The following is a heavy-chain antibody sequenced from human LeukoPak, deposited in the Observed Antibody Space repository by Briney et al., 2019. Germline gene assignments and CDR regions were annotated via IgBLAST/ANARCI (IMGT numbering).Heavy chain of an antibody. Sequence: GGSLRLSCVASGFTFTKCAMSWIRQAPGKGLEWVAIITATGDTAYYADSVKGRFTISRDNSRNTVYMQMDSLRAEDTAVYYCASIGYSYGIDYWGQGTLVTVSS. CDR1: GFTFTKCA. D-gene: IGHD5-18*01. CDR3: ASIGYSYGIDY. V-gene: IGHV3-23*01. CDR2: ITATGDTA. J-gene: IGHJ4*02.